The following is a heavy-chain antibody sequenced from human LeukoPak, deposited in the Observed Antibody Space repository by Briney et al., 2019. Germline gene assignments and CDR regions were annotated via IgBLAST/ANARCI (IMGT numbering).Heavy chain of an antibody. CDR3: ARVSSSWYGGSDY. CDR2: INPSGGST. CDR1: GYTFTSYY. V-gene: IGHV1-46*01. J-gene: IGHJ4*02. Sequence: ASVKVSCKASGYTFTSYYMHWLRQAPGQGLEWMGIINPSGGSTSYAQKFQGRVTMTRDASTSTVYMELSSLRSEDTAVYYCARVSSSWYGGSDYWGQGTLVTVSS. D-gene: IGHD6-13*01.